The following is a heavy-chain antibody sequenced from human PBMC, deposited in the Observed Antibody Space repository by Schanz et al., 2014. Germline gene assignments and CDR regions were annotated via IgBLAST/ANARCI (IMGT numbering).Heavy chain of an antibody. V-gene: IGHV1-2*04. CDR2: INPNSGDT. CDR3: ARSNYYDNSDYYNSFDY. Sequence: QVQLVQSGAEVKKPGASVKVSCKASGYTTFTDYYIHWVRQAPGQGLEWMGWINPNSGDTNYAQKFQGWVTMTTDTSTGTAYMELRSLRSDDTAVYYCARSNYYDNSDYYNSFDYWGQGTLVTVSS. D-gene: IGHD3-22*01. CDR1: GYTTFTDYY. J-gene: IGHJ4*02.